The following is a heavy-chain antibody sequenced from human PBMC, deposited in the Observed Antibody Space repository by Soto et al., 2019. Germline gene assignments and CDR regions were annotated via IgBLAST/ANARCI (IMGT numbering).Heavy chain of an antibody. Sequence: QVQLVESGGGVVQAGRSLRLSCAAPGFAFSSYGIHWVRQAPGKGLEWVAGITYDGSNEHYTESVKGRFTISRDNSKNTLYLQMNSLRAEDTAVYYCAKDTYFYDTSGYYIFDYWGQGTLVTVSS. CDR1: GFAFSSYG. V-gene: IGHV3-30*18. CDR2: ITYDGSNE. D-gene: IGHD3-22*01. J-gene: IGHJ4*02. CDR3: AKDTYFYDTSGYYIFDY.